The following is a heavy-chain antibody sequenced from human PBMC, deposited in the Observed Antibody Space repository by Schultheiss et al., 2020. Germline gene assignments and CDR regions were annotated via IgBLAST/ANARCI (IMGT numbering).Heavy chain of an antibody. CDR3: VRLVVLPTVDENWFDP. CDR2: VFYSVNT. J-gene: IGHJ5*02. V-gene: IGHV4-39*01. D-gene: IGHD2-2*01. CDR1: GEFITSRNYY. Sequence: SQTLSLTCTVYGEFITSRNYYWGWIRQPPGKGLEWLGSVFYSVNTYYNPSLKSRVTISLDTSKNQFFLNLGPVTAADTAVYYCVRLVVLPTVDENWFDPWGNGPRVTV.